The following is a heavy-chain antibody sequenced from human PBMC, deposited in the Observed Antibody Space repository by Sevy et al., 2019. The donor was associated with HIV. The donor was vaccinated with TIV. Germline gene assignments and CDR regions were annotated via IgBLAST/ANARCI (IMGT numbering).Heavy chain of an antibody. CDR3: AREADCWSGYPNYYYYGMDV. CDR1: GFTFSSYW. V-gene: IGHV3-7*03. CDR2: IKQDGSEK. D-gene: IGHD3-3*01. Sequence: GGSLRLSCAASGFTFSSYWMSLVRQAPGKGLEWVANIKQDGSEKYYVDSVKGRFTISRDNAKNSLYLQMNSLRAEDTAVYYCAREADCWSGYPNYYYYGMDVWGQGTTVTVSS. J-gene: IGHJ6*02.